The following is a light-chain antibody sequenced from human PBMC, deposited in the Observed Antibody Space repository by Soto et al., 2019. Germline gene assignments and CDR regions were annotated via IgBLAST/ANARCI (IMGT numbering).Light chain of an antibody. Sequence: AIRMTQSPSSFSASTGDRVTITCRASQGSSSYLAWYQQKPWKAPKLLIYAAATLQSGAPSRFSASGSGTDFTLIISRLQSEDFATYYCQQYLSYTYTFGQRNKLEI. J-gene: IGKJ2*01. CDR3: QQYLSYTYT. V-gene: IGKV1-8*01. CDR1: QGSSSY. CDR2: AAA.